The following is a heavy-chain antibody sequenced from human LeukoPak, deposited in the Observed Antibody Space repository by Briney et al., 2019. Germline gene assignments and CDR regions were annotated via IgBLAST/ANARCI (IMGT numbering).Heavy chain of an antibody. J-gene: IGHJ4*02. Sequence: SEALSLTCTVSGGSIRSSSYYWGWIRQPPGKGLEWIGSIYYSGSTYYNASLKSRGTISVDTSKNQFSLKLNSVTAADTAVYFCARQVVAVAGTGYFDYWGQGTLVTVSS. V-gene: IGHV4-39*01. D-gene: IGHD6-19*01. CDR2: IYYSGST. CDR3: ARQVVAVAGTGYFDY. CDR1: GGSIRSSSYY.